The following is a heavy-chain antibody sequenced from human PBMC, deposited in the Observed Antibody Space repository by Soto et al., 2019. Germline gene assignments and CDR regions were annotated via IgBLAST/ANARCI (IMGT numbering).Heavy chain of an antibody. J-gene: IGHJ4*02. CDR2: IKSKTDGGTT. V-gene: IGHV3-15*07. D-gene: IGHD3-3*01. Sequence: EVQLEESGGGLVKPGGSLRVSCAASGFTFNNAWMSWVRQAPGKGLEWVGRIKSKTDGGTTDYGAPVKGRFTISRDDSKITLYLQMSSLKTEDTAVYYCTTDGPYLLRVLGWSYYFIYWSQGTLVTVSS. CDR1: GFTFNNAW. CDR3: TTDGPYLLRVLGWSYYFIY.